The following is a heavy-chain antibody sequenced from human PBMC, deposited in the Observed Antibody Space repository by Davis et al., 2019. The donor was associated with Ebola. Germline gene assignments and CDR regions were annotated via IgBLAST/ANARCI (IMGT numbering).Heavy chain of an antibody. CDR3: ARDRSSSWYLSSYFDY. CDR2: IIPIFGTA. CDR1: GYTFTGYY. J-gene: IGHJ4*02. D-gene: IGHD6-13*01. V-gene: IGHV1-69*13. Sequence: SVKVSCKASGYTFTGYYMHWVRQAPGQGLEWMGGIIPIFGTANYAQKFQGRVTITADESTSTAYMELRSLRSDDTAVYYCARDRSSSWYLSSYFDYWGQGTLVTVSS.